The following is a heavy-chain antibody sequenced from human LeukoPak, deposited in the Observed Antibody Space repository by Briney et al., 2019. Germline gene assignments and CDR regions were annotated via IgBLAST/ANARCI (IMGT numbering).Heavy chain of an antibody. J-gene: IGHJ4*02. CDR1: GGSISSSSYY. D-gene: IGHD2/OR15-2a*01. V-gene: IGHV4-39*07. CDR2: IYYSGST. Sequence: SETLSLTCTVSGGSISSSSYYWGWIRQPPGKGLEWTGSIYYSGSTYYNPSLKSRVTISVDTSKNQFSLKLSSVTAADTAVYYCARDSKPPTLPALDYWGQGTLVTVSS. CDR3: ARDSKPPTLPALDY.